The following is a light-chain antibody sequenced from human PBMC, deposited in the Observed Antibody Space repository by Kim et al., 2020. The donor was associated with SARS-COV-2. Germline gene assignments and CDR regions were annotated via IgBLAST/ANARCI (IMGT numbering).Light chain of an antibody. CDR1: SGHSSYA. J-gene: IGLJ2*01. V-gene: IGLV4-69*01. CDR2: LNSDGSH. CDR3: QTWGTGIQV. Sequence: QLVLTQSPSASASLGASVKLTCTLSSGHSSYAIAWHQQQPEKGPRYLMKLNSDGSHSKGDGIPDRFSGSSSGAERYLTISSLQSEDEADYYCQTWGTGIQVFGGGTQLPV.